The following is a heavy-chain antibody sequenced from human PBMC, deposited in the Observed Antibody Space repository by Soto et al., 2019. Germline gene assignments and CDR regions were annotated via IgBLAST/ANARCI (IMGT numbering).Heavy chain of an antibody. CDR2: IYYSGST. CDR1: GVSISSGGYY. Sequence: QVQLQESCPGLMKPSQTLSLTCTVSGVSISSGGYYWSWIRQHPGKGLEWIGYIYYSGSTYYNPSLKSRVTISVDTSKNQVSLTLSSVTAADTAVYYCAGALRYALVDDAFDLWGQGTMVTVSS. V-gene: IGHV4-31*03. J-gene: IGHJ3*01. D-gene: IGHD3-9*01. CDR3: AGALRYALVDDAFDL.